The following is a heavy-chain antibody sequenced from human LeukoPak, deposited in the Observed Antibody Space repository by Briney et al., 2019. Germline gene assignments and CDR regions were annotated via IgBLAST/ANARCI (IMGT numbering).Heavy chain of an antibody. D-gene: IGHD3-22*01. V-gene: IGHV4-4*07. CDR2: IYISGST. CDR1: GGSTSTYY. J-gene: IGHJ3*02. Sequence: PSETLSLTCTVSGGSTSTYYWSWIRQPAGKGLEWIGRIYISGSTNYNPSLKSRVTISVDTSKNQFSLKLSSVTAADTAVYYCACLTTADAFDIWGQGTMVTVSS. CDR3: ACLTTADAFDI.